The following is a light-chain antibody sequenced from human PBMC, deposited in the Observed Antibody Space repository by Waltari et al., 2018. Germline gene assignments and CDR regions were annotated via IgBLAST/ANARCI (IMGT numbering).Light chain of an antibody. CDR3: AAWDDSLNVWL. CDR2: TNE. V-gene: IGLV1-44*01. J-gene: IGLJ3*02. Sequence: QSVLTQPPSASGTPGQRVTISCLGSSSNVEGNAVSWFQQFPGTAPKLLIYTNEQRPSGVPDRFSGSKSGTSASLAISGLQSEDEAVYYCAAWDDSLNVWLFGGGTKVTAL. CDR1: SSNVEGNA.